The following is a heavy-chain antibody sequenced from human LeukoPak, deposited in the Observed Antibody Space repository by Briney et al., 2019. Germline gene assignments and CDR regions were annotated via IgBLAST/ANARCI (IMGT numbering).Heavy chain of an antibody. V-gene: IGHV3-21*01. CDR1: GFTFSSYS. J-gene: IGHJ4*02. Sequence: GGSLRLSCAASGFTFSSYSMNWVRQAPGKGLEWVSSISSSSSYIYYADSVKGRFTISRDNAKNSLYLQMNSLRAEDTAVYSCAIPDIAVAGRVYWGQGTLVTVSS. CDR2: ISSSSSYI. CDR3: AIPDIAVAGRVY. D-gene: IGHD6-19*01.